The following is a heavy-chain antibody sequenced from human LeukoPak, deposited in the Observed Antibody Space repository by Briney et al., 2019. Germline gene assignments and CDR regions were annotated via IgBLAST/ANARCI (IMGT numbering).Heavy chain of an antibody. CDR3: AKGDQDYDILTGYYPHY. CDR1: GFTFSSYA. CDR2: ISGSGGST. D-gene: IGHD3-9*01. V-gene: IGHV3-23*01. Sequence: GGSLRLSCAASGFTFSSYAMSWVRQAPGKGLEWVSAISGSGGSTYYADSVKGRFTISRDNSKSTLYLQMNSLRAEDTAVYYCAKGDQDYDILTGYYPHYWGQGTLVTVSS. J-gene: IGHJ4*02.